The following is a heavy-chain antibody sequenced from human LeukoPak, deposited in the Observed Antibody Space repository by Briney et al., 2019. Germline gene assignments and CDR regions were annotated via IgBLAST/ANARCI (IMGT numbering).Heavy chain of an antibody. J-gene: IGHJ4*02. D-gene: IGHD4-23*01. V-gene: IGHV4-61*02. CDR2: IYTSGST. Sequence: SETLSLTCTVSGGSISSGSYYWSWIRQPAGKGLEWIGCIYTSGSTNYNPSLKSRVTISVDTSKNQFSLKLSSVTAADTAVYYCARERLYGGNSRFDYWGQGTLVTVSS. CDR3: ARERLYGGNSRFDY. CDR1: GGSISSGSYY.